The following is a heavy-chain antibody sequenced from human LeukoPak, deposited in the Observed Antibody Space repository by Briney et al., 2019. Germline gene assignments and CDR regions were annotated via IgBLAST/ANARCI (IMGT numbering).Heavy chain of an antibody. CDR1: GYSISSGYY. J-gene: IGHJ3*02. CDR3: ARVRYYYGSGTVRFDAFDI. D-gene: IGHD3-10*01. V-gene: IGHV4-38-2*01. CDR2: IYHSGST. Sequence: SETLSLTCAVSGYSISSGYYWGWLRHPPGKGLEWIGSIYHSGSTYYNPSLKSRVTISVDTSKNQFSLKLSSVTAADTAVYYCARVRYYYGSGTVRFDAFDIWGQGTMVTVSS.